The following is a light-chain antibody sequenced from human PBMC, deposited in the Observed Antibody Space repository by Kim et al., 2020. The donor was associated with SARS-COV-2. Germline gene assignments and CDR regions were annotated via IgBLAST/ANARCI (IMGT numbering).Light chain of an antibody. CDR1: KLGDKY. CDR3: QAWDSSTAV. J-gene: IGLJ3*02. V-gene: IGLV3-1*01. CDR2: QDS. Sequence: GSPGQTASITCSGEKLGDKYACLYQQKPGQSPVLVIYQDSKRPSGIPERFSGSNSGNTATLTISGTQAMDEADYYCQAWDSSTAVFGGGTQLTVL.